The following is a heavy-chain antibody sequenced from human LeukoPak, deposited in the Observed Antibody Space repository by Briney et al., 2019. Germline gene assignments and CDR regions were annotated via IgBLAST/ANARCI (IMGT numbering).Heavy chain of an antibody. V-gene: IGHV1-69*05. J-gene: IGHJ5*02. D-gene: IGHD2-2*01. CDR3: ARGYCSSTSCGSWFDP. CDR2: PIFGTA. Sequence: PIFGTANYAQNFQGRVTITTDESTSTAYMELSSLRSEDTAVYYCARGYCSSTSCGSWFDPWGQGTLVTVSS.